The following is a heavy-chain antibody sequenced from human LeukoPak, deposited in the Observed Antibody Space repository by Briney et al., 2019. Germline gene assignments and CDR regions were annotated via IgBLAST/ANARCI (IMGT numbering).Heavy chain of an antibody. D-gene: IGHD6-19*01. CDR2: ISGSGDNT. V-gene: IGHV3-23*01. J-gene: IGHJ4*02. CDR1: GFSFSSYA. CDR3: AKRSGYTTGWFFDF. Sequence: GGSLTLSCAASGFSFSSYAMSWVRQAPGKGLEWVSSISGSGDNTYYAESVKGRFTISRDNSKNTLFLQMNSLRAEDTAVFYCAKRSGYTTGWFFDFWGRGTLVTVSS.